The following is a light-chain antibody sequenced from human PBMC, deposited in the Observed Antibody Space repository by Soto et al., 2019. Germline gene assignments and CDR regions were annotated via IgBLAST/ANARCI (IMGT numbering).Light chain of an antibody. CDR2: HVS. CDR1: SSDVGGYNY. J-gene: IGLJ1*01. Sequence: QTGVTQTAAVCKSLGQWGTSSCTRSSSDVGGYNYVSWYQHLPGKAPELIVYHVSNRPSGVSNRFSGSKSGNTASLTISGLQAADEADYYCNSYAISGTYVFGTGTKVTVL. CDR3: NSYAISGTYV. V-gene: IGLV2-14*03.